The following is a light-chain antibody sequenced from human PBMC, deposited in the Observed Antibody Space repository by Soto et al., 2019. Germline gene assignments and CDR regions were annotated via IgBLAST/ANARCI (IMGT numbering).Light chain of an antibody. CDR3: AAWDASLNGVI. V-gene: IGLV1-44*01. Sequence: QSVLTQPPSASGTPGQRVTISCSGSSSNIGTYTVNWYQQVPGTAPKLLIYSNNQRPSGVPDRFSGCKSGTTASLAISGLQSEDEAAYYCAAWDASLNGVIFGGGTKVTVL. CDR1: SSNIGTYT. CDR2: SNN. J-gene: IGLJ2*01.